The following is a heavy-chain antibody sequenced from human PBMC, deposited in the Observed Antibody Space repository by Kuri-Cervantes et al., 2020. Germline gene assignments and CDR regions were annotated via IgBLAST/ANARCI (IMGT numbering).Heavy chain of an antibody. CDR3: ARVGETSSGWYGHYYYYGMDV. CDR2: IYYSGST. V-gene: IGHV4-61*01. J-gene: IGHJ6*02. D-gene: IGHD6-19*01. CDR1: GGSISSGSYY. Sequence: ESLKISCTVSGGSISSGSYYWSWIRQPPGKGLEWIGYIYYSGSTNYNPSLKSRVTISVDTSKNQFSLKLSSVTAADTAVYYCARVGETSSGWYGHYYYYGMDVWGQGTTVTVSS.